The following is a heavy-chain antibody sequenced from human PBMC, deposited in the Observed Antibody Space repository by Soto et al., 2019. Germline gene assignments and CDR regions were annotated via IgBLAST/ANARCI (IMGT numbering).Heavy chain of an antibody. CDR3: ARSIVVVTPRLDV. V-gene: IGHV4-30-4*01. CDR1: GGYISSGDYY. Sequence: SETLSLTCTVSGGYISSGDYYWSWIRQPPWKGLEWIEYSDYSGCTYYNPSLKSRVTISVDTSKNQFSLKLSSVTAADTAVYYCARSIVVVTPRLDVWGQGTTVT. J-gene: IGHJ6*02. CDR2: SDYSGCT. D-gene: IGHD2-21*02.